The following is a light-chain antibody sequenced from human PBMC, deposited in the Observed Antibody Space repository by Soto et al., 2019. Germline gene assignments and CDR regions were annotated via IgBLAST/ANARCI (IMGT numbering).Light chain of an antibody. CDR3: SSYTSNTTLV. CDR1: SSDIGSYNY. J-gene: IGLJ2*01. Sequence: QSVLTQPASVSGSPGQSITTSCTGTSSDIGSYNYVSWYQQCPGKAPKLLIYDVSHRPSGVSNRFSGSKSGNTASLTISGLQAEDGADYYCSSYTSNTTLVFGGGTKLTVL. CDR2: DVS. V-gene: IGLV2-14*01.